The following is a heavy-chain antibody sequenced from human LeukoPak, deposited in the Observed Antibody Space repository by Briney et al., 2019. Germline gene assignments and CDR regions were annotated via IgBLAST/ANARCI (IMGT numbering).Heavy chain of an antibody. D-gene: IGHD6-19*01. Sequence: GGSLRLSCAASGFTFSSYAVSWVRQAPGKGLEWVSAISGSGGSTYYADSVKGRFTISRDNSKSTLYLQMNSLRAEDTAVYYCAKLGEGYSSGWSKNYFDYWGQGTLVTVSS. J-gene: IGHJ4*02. CDR3: AKLGEGYSSGWSKNYFDY. CDR2: ISGSGGST. V-gene: IGHV3-23*01. CDR1: GFTFSSYA.